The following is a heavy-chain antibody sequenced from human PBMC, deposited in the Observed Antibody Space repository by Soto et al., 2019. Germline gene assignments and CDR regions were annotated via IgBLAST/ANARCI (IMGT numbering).Heavy chain of an antibody. CDR3: AQQAPGGWHFFDA. CDR1: GFSFRTYR. D-gene: IGHD6-19*01. CDR2: MSYVGNKK. Sequence: LSCATSGFSFRTYRMHGVRQAPRTGLEWVAGMSYVGNKKYYTDSMKGRFTITRDNSKNTLYLQMNSMTAEDTALYYGAQQAPGGWHFFDAWGQGTLVTVSS. J-gene: IGHJ4*02. V-gene: IGHV3-30*18.